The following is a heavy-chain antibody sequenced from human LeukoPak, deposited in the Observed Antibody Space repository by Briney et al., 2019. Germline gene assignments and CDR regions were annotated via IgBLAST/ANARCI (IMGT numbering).Heavy chain of an antibody. Sequence: ASVKVSCKASGGTFSSYAISWVRQAPGQGLEWMGRIIPILGIANYAQKFQGRVTITADKSTSTAYTELSSLRSEDTAVYYCARINEGLLWFGVLGADYYYGMDVWGQGTTVTVSS. V-gene: IGHV1-69*04. CDR2: IIPILGIA. CDR1: GGTFSSYA. D-gene: IGHD3-10*01. CDR3: ARINEGLLWFGVLGADYYYGMDV. J-gene: IGHJ6*02.